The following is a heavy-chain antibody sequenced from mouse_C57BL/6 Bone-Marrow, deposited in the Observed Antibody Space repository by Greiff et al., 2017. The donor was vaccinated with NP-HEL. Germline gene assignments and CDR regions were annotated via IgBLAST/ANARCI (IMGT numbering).Heavy chain of an antibody. CDR2: ISSGGSYT. D-gene: IGHD4-1*01. CDR3: AKLGLDWYFDV. V-gene: IGHV5-6*01. Sequence: EVKLVESGGDLVKPGGSLKLSCAASGFTFSSYGMSWVRQTPDKRLEWVATISSGGSYTYYPDSVKGRFTISIDNAKNTLYLQMSSLKSEDTAMYYCAKLGLDWYFDVWGTGTTVTVSS. CDR1: GFTFSSYG. J-gene: IGHJ1*03.